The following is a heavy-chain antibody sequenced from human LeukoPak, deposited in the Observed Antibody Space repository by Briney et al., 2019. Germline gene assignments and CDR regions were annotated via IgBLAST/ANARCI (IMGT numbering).Heavy chain of an antibody. CDR3: AKGGPFLVYGYITPIDY. V-gene: IGHV3-23*01. J-gene: IGHJ4*02. CDR1: GFTFSSYA. Sequence: PGGSLRLSCAASGFTFSSYAMSWVRQAPGQGLEWVSAISGSGGSTYYADSVKGRFTISRDNSKNTLYLQMNSLRAEDTAVYYCAKGGPFLVYGYITPIDYWGQGALVTVSS. CDR2: ISGSGGST. D-gene: IGHD5-24*01.